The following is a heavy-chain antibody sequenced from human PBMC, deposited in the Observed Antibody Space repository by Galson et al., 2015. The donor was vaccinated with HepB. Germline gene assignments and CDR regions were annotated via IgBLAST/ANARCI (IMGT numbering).Heavy chain of an antibody. J-gene: IGHJ4*02. CDR1: GFTFNSDW. CDR2: IKEDGSEK. D-gene: IGHD3-10*01. V-gene: IGHV3-7*05. CDR3: ARWWFGGFES. Sequence: SLRLSCAASGFTFNSDWMSWVRQAPGKGLEWVANIKEDGSEKYYVDSVKGRFTISRDNAKNSLYLQMNSLRVEDTAVYYCARWWFGGFESWGQGTLVTVSS.